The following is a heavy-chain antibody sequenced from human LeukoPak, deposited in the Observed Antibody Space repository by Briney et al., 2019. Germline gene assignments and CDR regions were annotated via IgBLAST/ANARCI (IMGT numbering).Heavy chain of an antibody. V-gene: IGHV4-59*01. CDR3: ARALGEKTYYYYYYMDV. J-gene: IGHJ6*03. D-gene: IGHD2-21*01. CDR2: IYYSGST. Sequence: SETLSLTCTVSGGSISSYYWSWIRQPPGKGLEWIGYIYYSGSTNYNPSLKSRVTISVDTSKNQFSLKLSSVTAADTAVYYCARALGEKTYYYYYYMDVWGKGTTVTISS. CDR1: GGSISSYY.